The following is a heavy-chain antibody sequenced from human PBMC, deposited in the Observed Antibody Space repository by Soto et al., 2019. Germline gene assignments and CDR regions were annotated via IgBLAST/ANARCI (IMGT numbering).Heavy chain of an antibody. CDR2: ISGNGGST. D-gene: IGHD6-13*01. V-gene: IGHV3-23*01. CDR1: GFTFSTYA. CDR3: AKDSQQLVQSTFDY. J-gene: IGHJ4*02. Sequence: EVQLLESGGGLVQPGGSLRLSCAASGFTFSTYAMSWVRQAPGKGLEWVSDISGNGGSTYYADSVRGRFTISRDNSKNTLCLQMNSLRAEDTAVYYCAKDSQQLVQSTFDYWGQGTLVTVSS.